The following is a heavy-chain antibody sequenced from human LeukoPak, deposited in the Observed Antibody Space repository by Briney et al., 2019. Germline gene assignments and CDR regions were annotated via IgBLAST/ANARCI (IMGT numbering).Heavy chain of an antibody. Sequence: GGSLRLSCAASGFTFSSYAMHWVRQAPGKGLEWVAVISYDGSNKYYADSVKGRFTISRDNSKNTLYLQMNSLRAEDTAVYYCARDRSPYSSSGYWGQGTLVTVSS. CDR1: GFTFSSYA. CDR3: ARDRSPYSSSGY. D-gene: IGHD6-6*01. V-gene: IGHV3-30-3*01. CDR2: ISYDGSNK. J-gene: IGHJ4*02.